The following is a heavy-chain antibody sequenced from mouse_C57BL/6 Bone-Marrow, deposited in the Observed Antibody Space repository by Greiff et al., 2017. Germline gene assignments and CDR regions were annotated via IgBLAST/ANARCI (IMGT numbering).Heavy chain of an antibody. CDR3: ARPVIYYDYV. J-gene: IGHJ4*01. CDR2: ISSGGSYT. Sequence: EVKLVESGGDLVKPGGSLKLSCAASGFTFSSYGMSWVRQSPDKRLEWVATISSGGSYTYYPDSVKGRFTISRDNAKTTLYLQMSSLKSEDTAMYYCARPVIYYDYVWGQGTSVTVSS. V-gene: IGHV5-6*01. CDR1: GFTFSSYG. D-gene: IGHD2-4*01.